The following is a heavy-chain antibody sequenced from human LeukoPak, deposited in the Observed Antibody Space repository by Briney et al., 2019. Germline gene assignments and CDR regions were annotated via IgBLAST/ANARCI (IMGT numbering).Heavy chain of an antibody. Sequence: PSETLSLTCTVSGDSISSSSYYWGWIRQPPGKGLEWIGSAYYSGNTHYNPSLKSRVTISVDTSKNQFSLKLSSVTAADTAVYYCGATPTPGIATADYFFDYWGQGTLVTVSS. CDR1: GDSISSSSYY. D-gene: IGHD6-13*01. CDR2: AYYSGNT. J-gene: IGHJ4*02. V-gene: IGHV4-39*01. CDR3: GATPTPGIATADYFFDY.